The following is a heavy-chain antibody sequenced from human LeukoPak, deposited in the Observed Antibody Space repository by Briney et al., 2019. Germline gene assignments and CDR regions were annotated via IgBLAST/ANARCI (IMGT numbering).Heavy chain of an antibody. J-gene: IGHJ4*02. CDR2: INHSGST. CDR3: ATHFYDSSGYYSFDY. V-gene: IGHV4-34*01. CDR1: GGSFSGYY. D-gene: IGHD3-22*01. Sequence: SETLSLTCAVYGGSFSGYYWGWIRQPPGKGLEWIGEINHSGSTNYNPSLKSRVTISVDTSKNQFSLKLSSVTAADTAVYYCATHFYDSSGYYSFDYWGQGTLVTVSS.